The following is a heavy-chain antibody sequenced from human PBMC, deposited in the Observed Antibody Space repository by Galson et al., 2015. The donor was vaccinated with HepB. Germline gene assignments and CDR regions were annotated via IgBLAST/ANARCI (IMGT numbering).Heavy chain of an antibody. Sequence: SLRLSCAASGFTFDDYAMHWVRQAPGEGLEWVSGINWNSGSIGYADSVKGRFTISRDNAKNSLYLQMNSLRAEDTAVYYCARDRGSGYYYQPHYFDYWGQGTLVTVSS. J-gene: IGHJ4*02. CDR1: GFTFDDYA. CDR3: ARDRGSGYYYQPHYFDY. V-gene: IGHV3-9*01. D-gene: IGHD3-22*01. CDR2: INWNSGSI.